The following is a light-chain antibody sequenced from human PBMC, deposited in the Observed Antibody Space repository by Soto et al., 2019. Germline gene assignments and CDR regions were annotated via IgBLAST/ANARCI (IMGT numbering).Light chain of an antibody. CDR3: QSYDNSLSAWV. J-gene: IGLJ3*02. CDR2: GNN. V-gene: IGLV1-40*01. CDR1: SSNIGADYD. Sequence: QSVLTQPPSVSGAPGQRVTISCTGSSSNIGADYDVHWYLQLPGTAPKLLINGNNNRPSGVPDRFSGSKSGTSASLAITGLQAEDEADYYCQSYDNSLSAWVFGGGTQLTVL.